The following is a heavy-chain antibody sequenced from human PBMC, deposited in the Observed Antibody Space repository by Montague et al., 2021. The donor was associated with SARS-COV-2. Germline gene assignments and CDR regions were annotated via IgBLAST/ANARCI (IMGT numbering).Heavy chain of an antibody. CDR2: IYYSGST. CDR1: GGSVGSSHYY. Sequence: SETLSLTCTVSGGSVGSSHYYWAWIRQPPGKGLDWNGTIYYSGSTYYNPSPRSRVPIDVDASTNKFSLKLHSVTAADTAVYFCARGLYNWNYEHWFDTWGQGTLVTVSS. CDR3: ARGLYNWNYEHWFDT. J-gene: IGHJ5*02. D-gene: IGHD1-7*01. V-gene: IGHV4-39*01.